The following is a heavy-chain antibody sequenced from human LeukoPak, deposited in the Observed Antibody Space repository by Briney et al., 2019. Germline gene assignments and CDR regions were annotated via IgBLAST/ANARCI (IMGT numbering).Heavy chain of an antibody. CDR3: ARASGVLPSFEWANWFDT. V-gene: IGHV4-39*01. CDR1: GGSIRSSDYY. Sequence: KPSETLSLTCTVSGGSIRSSDYYWAWIRQPPGRGLERIGTIHYSGSTFYKPPLTIRLPVFAGPYRNQFYMKLSSLTAADTAVYYCARASGVLPSFEWANWFDTWGQGSLVTVSS. J-gene: IGHJ5*02. CDR2: IHYSGST. D-gene: IGHD3-9*01.